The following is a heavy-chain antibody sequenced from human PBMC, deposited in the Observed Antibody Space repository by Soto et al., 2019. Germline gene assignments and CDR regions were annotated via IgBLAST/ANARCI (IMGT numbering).Heavy chain of an antibody. D-gene: IGHD3-10*01. J-gene: IGHJ4*02. CDR1: GFTFSSYW. CDR3: ARDLHVSGNILPDY. Sequence: GGSLRLSCAASGFTFSSYWMSWVRQAPGKGLEWVANIKQDGSEKYYVDSVKGRFTISRDNAKNSLYLQMNSLRAEDTAVYYCARDLHVSGNILPDYWGQGTLVTVSS. CDR2: IKQDGSEK. V-gene: IGHV3-7*03.